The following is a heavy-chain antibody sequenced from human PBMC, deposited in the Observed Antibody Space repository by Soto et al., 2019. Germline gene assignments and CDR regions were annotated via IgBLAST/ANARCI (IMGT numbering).Heavy chain of an antibody. V-gene: IGHV4-31*03. Sequence: SETLSLTCTVSCGSISSGGYYWSWIRQHPGKGLEWIGYIYYSGSTYYNPSLKSRVTISVETSKNQFSLKLSSVTAADTAVYYCARGVSSGPNTVDNWFDPWGQGTLVTVSS. J-gene: IGHJ5*02. D-gene: IGHD3-22*01. CDR2: IYYSGST. CDR3: ARGVSSGPNTVDNWFDP. CDR1: CGSISSGGYY.